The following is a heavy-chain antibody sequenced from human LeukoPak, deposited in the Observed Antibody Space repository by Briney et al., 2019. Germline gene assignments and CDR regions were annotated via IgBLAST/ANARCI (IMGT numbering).Heavy chain of an antibody. Sequence: PGGSLRLSCAASGFTFSSHAMSWVRQAPGKGLEWVSGISGSAGSTVYADSVKGRLTISRDNSKTTLNLQMNSLRAEATAVYYCAKALLSGSGSFSWGVFDYWGKGTLVTVSA. V-gene: IGHV3-23*01. CDR2: ISGSAGST. CDR3: AKALLSGSGSFSWGVFDY. CDR1: GFTFSSHA. D-gene: IGHD3-10*01. J-gene: IGHJ4*02.